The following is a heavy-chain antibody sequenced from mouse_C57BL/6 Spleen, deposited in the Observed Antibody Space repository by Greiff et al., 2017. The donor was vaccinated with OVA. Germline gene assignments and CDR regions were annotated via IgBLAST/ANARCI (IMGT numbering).Heavy chain of an antibody. CDR3: ASLWATDY. Sequence: QVQLLQPGAELVRPGTSVKLSCKASGYTFTSYWMHWVKQRPGQGLEWIGVIDPSDSYTNYNQKFKGKATLTVDTSSSTAYMQLSSLTSEDSAVYYYASLWATDYWGKGTTLTVSS. CDR2: IDPSDSYT. D-gene: IGHD3-1*01. J-gene: IGHJ2*01. V-gene: IGHV1-59*01. CDR1: GYTFTSYW.